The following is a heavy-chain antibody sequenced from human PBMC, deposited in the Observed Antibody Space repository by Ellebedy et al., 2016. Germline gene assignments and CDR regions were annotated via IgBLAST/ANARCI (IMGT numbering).Heavy chain of an antibody. CDR2: IYPGDSDT. V-gene: IGHV5-51*01. D-gene: IGHD3-9*01. CDR1: GYSFTSYW. Sequence: GESLKISCKGSGYSFTSYWIGWVRQMPGKGLEWMGIIYPGDSDTRYSPSFQGQVTISADKSISTAYLQWSSLKASDTAMYYCARLIYDILTGGAFDIWGQGTMVTVSS. J-gene: IGHJ3*02. CDR3: ARLIYDILTGGAFDI.